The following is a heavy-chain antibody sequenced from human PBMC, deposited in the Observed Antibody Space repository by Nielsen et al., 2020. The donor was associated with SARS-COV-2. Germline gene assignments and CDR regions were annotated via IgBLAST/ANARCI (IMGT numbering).Heavy chain of an antibody. CDR1: GFTFSSYG. V-gene: IGHV3-33*01. Sequence: GESLKISCAASGFTFSSYGMNWVRQAPGKGLEWVAVIWYDGRKKYHADSVKGRFTISRDNAKNSLYLQMNSLRAEDTALYHCARGSDYAYYYYGMDVWGQGTTVTVSS. CDR3: ARGSDYAYYYYGMDV. J-gene: IGHJ6*02. D-gene: IGHD4-17*01. CDR2: IWYDGRKK.